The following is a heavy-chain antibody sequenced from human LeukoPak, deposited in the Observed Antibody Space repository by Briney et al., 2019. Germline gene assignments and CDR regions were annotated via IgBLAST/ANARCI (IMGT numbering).Heavy chain of an antibody. J-gene: IGHJ4*02. CDR2: IYYSGST. D-gene: IGHD2-2*01. CDR3: ARANRHRGAAVVPAASGY. Sequence: SETLSLTCTVSGGSFSSSSYYWGWIRQPPGKGLEWIGSIYYSGSTYYNPSLKSRVTISVDTSKNQFSLKLSSVTAADTAVYYCARANRHRGAAVVPAASGYWGQGTLVTVSS. CDR1: GGSFSSSSYY. V-gene: IGHV4-39*01.